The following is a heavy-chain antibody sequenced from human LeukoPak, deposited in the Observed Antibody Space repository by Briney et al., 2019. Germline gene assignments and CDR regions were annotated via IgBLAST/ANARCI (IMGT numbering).Heavy chain of an antibody. J-gene: IGHJ5*02. Sequence: GGSLRLSCAASGFTFSSYGMNWVRQAPGKGLEWVSSISSSSSYIYYADSVKGRFTISRDNAKNSLYLQMNSLRAEDTAVYYCARTLVVAATNWFDPWGQGTLVTVSS. D-gene: IGHD2-15*01. V-gene: IGHV3-21*01. CDR1: GFTFSSYG. CDR2: ISSSSSYI. CDR3: ARTLVVAATNWFDP.